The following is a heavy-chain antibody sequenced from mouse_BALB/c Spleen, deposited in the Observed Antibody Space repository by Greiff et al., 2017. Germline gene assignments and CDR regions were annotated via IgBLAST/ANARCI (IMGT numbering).Heavy chain of an antibody. J-gene: IGHJ1*01. D-gene: IGHD2-3*01. CDR1: GYTFTSYW. V-gene: IGHV1-69*02. Sequence: QVHVKQPGAELVRPGASVKLSCKASGYTFTSYWINWVKQRPGQGLEWIGNIYPSDSYTNYNQKFKDKATLTVDKSSSTAYMQLSSPTSEDSAVYYCTSQSDGYWNWYFDVWGAGTTVTVSS. CDR3: TSQSDGYWNWYFDV. CDR2: IYPSDSYT.